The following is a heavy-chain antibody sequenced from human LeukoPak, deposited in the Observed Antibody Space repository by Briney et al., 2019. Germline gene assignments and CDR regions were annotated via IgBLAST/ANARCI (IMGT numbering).Heavy chain of an antibody. CDR3: ARRSGRRYEY. J-gene: IGHJ4*02. D-gene: IGHD5-24*01. V-gene: IGHV3-48*03. CDR2: ISGGGEST. Sequence: PGGSLRLSCAASGFTFRSYEMNWVRHAPGRGLEWVSHISGGGESTVYPDAVKGRFTISRDNAKSSLYLQMNSLRVEDTGVYYCARRSGRRYEYWGQGVLVTVSP. CDR1: GFTFRSYE.